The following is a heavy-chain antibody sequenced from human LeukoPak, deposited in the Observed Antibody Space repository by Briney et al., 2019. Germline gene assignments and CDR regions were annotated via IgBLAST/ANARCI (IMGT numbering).Heavy chain of an antibody. J-gene: IGHJ6*04. V-gene: IGHV3-49*04. D-gene: IGHD3-10*01. Sequence: PGRSLRLSCAASGFTFSDYYMSWVRQAPGKGLEWVSFIGSNAYGATTEYAASVKGRFTISRDDSKSIAYLQMNSLKTEDTAVYYCSRADYYGSGSPISLDVWGKGTTVTVSS. CDR2: IGSNAYGATT. CDR3: SRADYYGSGSPISLDV. CDR1: GFTFSDYY.